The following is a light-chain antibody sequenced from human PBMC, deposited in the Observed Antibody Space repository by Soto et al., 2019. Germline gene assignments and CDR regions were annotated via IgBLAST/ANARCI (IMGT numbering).Light chain of an antibody. CDR2: NVS. CDR3: CSYAGSYIPYV. Sequence: QSALTQPRSVSGSPGQSVTISCTGTSSDVGLYNYVSWYQQHPGKAPKMMIYNVSKRPSGVPDRLSGSKSGNTASLTISGLQAEDEGDYYCCSYAGSYIPYVFGTGTKVTV. CDR1: SSDVGLYNY. J-gene: IGLJ1*01. V-gene: IGLV2-11*01.